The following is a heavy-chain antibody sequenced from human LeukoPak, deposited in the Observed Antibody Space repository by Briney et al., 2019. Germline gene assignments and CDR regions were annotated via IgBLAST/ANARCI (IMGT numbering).Heavy chain of an antibody. CDR1: GFTFSSYE. CDR3: ARVGRLGELSLYRAFDI. D-gene: IGHD3-16*02. V-gene: IGHV3-48*03. Sequence: GGSLRLSCAASGFTFSSYEMNWVRQAPGKGLEWVSYISSSGSTIYYADSVKGRFTISRDNAKNSLYLQMNSLRAEDTAVYHCARVGRLGELSLYRAFDIWGQGTMVTVSS. J-gene: IGHJ3*02. CDR2: ISSSGSTI.